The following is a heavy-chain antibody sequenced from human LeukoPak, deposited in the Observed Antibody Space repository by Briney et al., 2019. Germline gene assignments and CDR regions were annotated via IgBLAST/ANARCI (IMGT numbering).Heavy chain of an antibody. D-gene: IGHD6-19*01. V-gene: IGHV3-74*01. J-gene: IGHJ3*02. CDR2: IVSDGGST. CDR1: GLTSSSYW. CDR3: AREDVDITVATSGAFDI. Sequence: GGSLRLSCAASGLTSSSYWMHWVRQAPGKGLAWVSRIVSDGGSTSYADSVKGRFTISRDNAKNTLCLQMNSLRAEDTALYYCAREDVDITVATSGAFDIWGQGTMVTVSS.